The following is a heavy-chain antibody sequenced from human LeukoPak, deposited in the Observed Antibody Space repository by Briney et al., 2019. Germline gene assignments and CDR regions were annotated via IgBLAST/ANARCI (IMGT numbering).Heavy chain of an antibody. CDR2: ISYDGSNK. D-gene: IGHD6-13*01. Sequence: PGGSLRLSCAASGFTFSNYAMHWVRQAPGKGLEWVAVISYDGSNKYYADSVKGRFTISRDNSKNTLYVQMNSLRAEDTAVYYCARDLASSIAAIDYWGQGTLVTVSS. J-gene: IGHJ4*02. CDR1: GFTFSNYA. V-gene: IGHV3-30*04. CDR3: ARDLASSIAAIDY.